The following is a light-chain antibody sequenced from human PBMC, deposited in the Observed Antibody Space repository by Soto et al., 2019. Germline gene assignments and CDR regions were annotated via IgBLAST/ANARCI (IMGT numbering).Light chain of an antibody. CDR2: DAS. CDR3: QQRSNWPIT. Sequence: EIVLTQSPATLSLSPGARAPLSCGASQNVRSYLAWYQQKPGQTPRLLIYDASNRATGIPARFSGSGSGTDFTLTISSLEPEDFAVYYCQQRSNWPITFGQGTRLEIK. J-gene: IGKJ5*01. V-gene: IGKV3-11*01. CDR1: QNVRSY.